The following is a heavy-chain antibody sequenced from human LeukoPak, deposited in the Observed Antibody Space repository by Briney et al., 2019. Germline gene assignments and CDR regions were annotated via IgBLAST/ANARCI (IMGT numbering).Heavy chain of an antibody. CDR1: GYSFTSYW. Sequence: GESLRISCKGSGYSFTSYWISWVRQMPGKGLEWMGRIDPSDSYTNYSPSFQGHVTISADKSISTAYLQWSSLKASDTAMYYCARHGGDIVVVPAARGCWFDPWGQGTLVTVSS. J-gene: IGHJ5*02. CDR2: IDPSDSYT. D-gene: IGHD2-2*01. V-gene: IGHV5-10-1*01. CDR3: ARHGGDIVVVPAARGCWFDP.